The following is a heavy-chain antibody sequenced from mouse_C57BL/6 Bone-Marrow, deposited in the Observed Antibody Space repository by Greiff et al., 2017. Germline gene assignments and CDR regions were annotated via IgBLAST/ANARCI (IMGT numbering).Heavy chain of an antibody. V-gene: IGHV1-69*01. J-gene: IGHJ2*01. CDR3: ATTGFDY. CDR1: GYTFTSYW. Sequence: QVQLQQPGAELVMPGASVKLSCKASGYTFTSYWMHWVKQRPGQGLEWIGEIDPSDSYTNYNQKFKGKSTLTVDKSSSTANMQLSSLTSEDSAVYYCATTGFDYWGQGTTLTVSA. CDR2: IDPSDSYT. D-gene: IGHD4-1*02.